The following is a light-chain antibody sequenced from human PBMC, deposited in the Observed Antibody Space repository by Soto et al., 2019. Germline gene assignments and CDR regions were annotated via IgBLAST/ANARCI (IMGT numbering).Light chain of an antibody. CDR2: EVS. Sequence: QSALTQPASVSGSPGQSITISCTGTRSDVGGYNYVSWYQQHPGKAPRLMIYEVSNRPSGVSTRFSGSKSGTTASLTISGLQAEDEADYYCSSYTRTSTRVFGGGTQLTVL. J-gene: IGLJ3*02. CDR3: SSYTRTSTRV. CDR1: RSDVGGYNY. V-gene: IGLV2-14*01.